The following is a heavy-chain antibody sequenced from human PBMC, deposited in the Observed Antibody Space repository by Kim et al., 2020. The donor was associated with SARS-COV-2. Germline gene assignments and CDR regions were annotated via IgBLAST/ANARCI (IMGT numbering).Heavy chain of an antibody. Sequence: ASVKVSCKASGYTFTSYGISWVRQAPGQGLEWMGWISAYNGNTNYAQKLQGRVTMTTDTSTSTAYMELRSLRSDDTAVYYCARAVVVVAATPGYYYGMDVWGQGTTVTVSS. CDR2: ISAYNGNT. V-gene: IGHV1-18*01. CDR3: ARAVVVVAATPGYYYGMDV. J-gene: IGHJ6*02. D-gene: IGHD2-15*01. CDR1: GYTFTSYG.